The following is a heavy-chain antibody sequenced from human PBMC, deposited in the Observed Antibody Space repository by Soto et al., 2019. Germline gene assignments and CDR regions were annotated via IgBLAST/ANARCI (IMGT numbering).Heavy chain of an antibody. CDR3: AGNYYDSSGYYYYYDRMDV. Sequence: PSETLSLTCAVSGGSISSSNWWSWVRQPPGKGLEWIGEIYHSGSTNYNPSLKSRVTISVDKSKNQFSLKLSSVTAADTAVYYCAGNYYDSSGYYYYYDRMDVWGQGTTVT. CDR1: GGSISSSNW. CDR2: IYHSGST. D-gene: IGHD3-22*01. J-gene: IGHJ6*02. V-gene: IGHV4-4*02.